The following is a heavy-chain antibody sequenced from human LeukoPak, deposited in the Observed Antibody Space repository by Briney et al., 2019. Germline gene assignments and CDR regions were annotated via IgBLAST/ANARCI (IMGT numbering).Heavy chain of an antibody. D-gene: IGHD6-19*01. V-gene: IGHV1-24*01. CDR3: ARDRGDSSGIDYYYMDV. CDR2: FDPEDGET. J-gene: IGHJ6*03. CDR1: GYTLTELS. Sequence: ASVKVSCKVSGYTLTELSMHWVRQAPGKGLEWMGGFDPEDGETIYAQKFQGRVTMTEDTSTDTAYMELSSLRSEDTAVYYCARDRGDSSGIDYYYMDVWGKGTTDTISS.